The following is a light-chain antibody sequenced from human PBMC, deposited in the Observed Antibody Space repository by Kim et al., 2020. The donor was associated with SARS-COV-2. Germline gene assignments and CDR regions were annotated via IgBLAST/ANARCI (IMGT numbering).Light chain of an antibody. V-gene: IGKV1-17*01. Sequence: GGAAKRLRYGAASLQSGVPSRFSGSGSGTEFTLTISSVQPEDFATYFCLQHSTYPITFGQGTRLEIK. CDR2: GAA. CDR3: LQHSTYPIT. J-gene: IGKJ5*01.